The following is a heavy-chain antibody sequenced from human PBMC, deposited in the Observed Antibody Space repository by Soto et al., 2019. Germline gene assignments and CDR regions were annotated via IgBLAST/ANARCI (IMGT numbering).Heavy chain of an antibody. D-gene: IGHD3-3*01. V-gene: IGHV1-18*04. CDR1: GYTFTNYG. CDR2: ISAYNGNT. J-gene: IGHJ4*02. Sequence: ASVKVSCKASGYTFTNYGISWVRQAPGQGLEWMGWISAYNGNTNYAQNLQGRVTMTTDTSTSTAYMELRSLRSDDTAVYYCARVDVLRFLDWLIWGQGTLGTVSS. CDR3: ARVDVLRFLDWLI.